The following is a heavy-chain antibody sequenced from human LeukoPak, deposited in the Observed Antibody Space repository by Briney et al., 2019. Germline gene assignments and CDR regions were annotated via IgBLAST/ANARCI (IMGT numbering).Heavy chain of an antibody. Sequence: GGSLRLSCAASGFTFSSYGMHWVRQAPGKGLEWVAVISYDGSNKYYADSVKGQFTISRDNSKNTLFLQMNNLRAEDTAVYYCAKDKSMVRELDYWGQGTLVTVSS. D-gene: IGHD3-10*01. CDR1: GFTFSSYG. CDR3: AKDKSMVRELDY. CDR2: ISYDGSNK. V-gene: IGHV3-30*18. J-gene: IGHJ4*02.